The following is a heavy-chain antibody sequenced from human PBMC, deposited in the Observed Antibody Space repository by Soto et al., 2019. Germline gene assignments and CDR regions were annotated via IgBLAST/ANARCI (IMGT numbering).Heavy chain of an antibody. CDR2: INDSGNI. J-gene: IGHJ6*03. CDR1: GGSFSGYQ. D-gene: IGHD3-10*01. V-gene: IGHV4-34*01. CDR3: ARGLILWFGEVSRRGGYYYYVDG. Sequence: QVQLQQWGAGLLKPSETLSLTCAVYGGSFSGYQWSWIRQTPGKGLEWIGEINDSGNITYNPSLKSRVSIFVVTAKKQISLKLSSVTAADTAVYYCARGLILWFGEVSRRGGYYYYVDGWGKGTTVTVSS.